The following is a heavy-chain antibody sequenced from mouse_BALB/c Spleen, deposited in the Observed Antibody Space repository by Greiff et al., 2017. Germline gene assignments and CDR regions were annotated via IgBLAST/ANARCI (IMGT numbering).Heavy chain of an antibody. CDR2: INPSNGRT. V-gene: IGHV1S81*02. CDR1: GYTFTSYW. Sequence: QVQLQQPGAELVKPGASVKLSCKASGYTFTSYWMHWVQQRPGQGLEWIGEINPSNGRTNYNEKFKSKATLTVDKSSSTAYMQLSSLTSEDSAVYYCARGGITTEAWFAYWGQGTLVTVSA. D-gene: IGHD2-4*01. CDR3: ARGGITTEAWFAY. J-gene: IGHJ3*01.